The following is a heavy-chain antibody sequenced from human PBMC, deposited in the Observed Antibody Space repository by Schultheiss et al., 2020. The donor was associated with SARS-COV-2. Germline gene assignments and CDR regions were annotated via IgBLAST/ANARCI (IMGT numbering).Heavy chain of an antibody. D-gene: IGHD5-24*01. CDR3: ARVSDGYNPIFDY. J-gene: IGHJ4*02. V-gene: IGHV4-59*01. Sequence: SETLSLTCAVYGGSFSGYYWSWIRQPPGKGLEWIGYIYYSGSTNYNPSLKSRVTISVDTSKNQFSLKLSSVTAADTAVYYCARVSDGYNPIFDYWGQGTLVTVSS. CDR2: IYYSGST. CDR1: GGSFSGYY.